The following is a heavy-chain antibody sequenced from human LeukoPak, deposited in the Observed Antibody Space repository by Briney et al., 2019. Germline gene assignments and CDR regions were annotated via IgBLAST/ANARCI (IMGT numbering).Heavy chain of an antibody. CDR1: GGSISSYY. CDR2: IYTSGST. D-gene: IGHD3-22*01. Sequence: SETLSLTCTVSGGSISSYYWSWIRQPAGEGLEWIGRIYTSGSTNYNPSLKSRVTMSVDTSKNQFSLKLSSVTAADTAVYYCARDALHDYYDSSGYDYWGQGTLVTVSS. CDR3: ARDALHDYYDSSGYDY. V-gene: IGHV4-4*07. J-gene: IGHJ4*02.